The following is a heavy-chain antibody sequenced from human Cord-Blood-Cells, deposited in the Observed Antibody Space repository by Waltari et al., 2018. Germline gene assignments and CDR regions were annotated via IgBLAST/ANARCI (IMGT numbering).Heavy chain of an antibody. D-gene: IGHD7-27*01. V-gene: IGHV1-8*01. CDR2: MNPNSGNT. Sequence: QVQLVQSGAEVKKPGASVKVSCKASGYTFTSYDINWVRQATGQGLEWMGLMNPNSGNTGYAQKFQGRVTMTRNTSKSTSYMELSSLRSEDTAVYYCARGESALDWGWYFDLWGRGTLVTVSS. J-gene: IGHJ2*01. CDR1: GYTFTSYD. CDR3: ARGESALDWGWYFDL.